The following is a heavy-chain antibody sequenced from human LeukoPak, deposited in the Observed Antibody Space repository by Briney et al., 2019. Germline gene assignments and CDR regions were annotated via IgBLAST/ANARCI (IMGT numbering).Heavy chain of an antibody. D-gene: IGHD3-22*01. CDR1: GGSISSGSYY. V-gene: IGHV4-61*02. CDR3: ARESIAAAGRITMIVVTKPHWFDP. CDR2: IYTSGST. J-gene: IGHJ5*02. Sequence: SETLSLTCTVSGGSISSGSYYWSWIRQPAGKGLEWIGRIYTSGSTNYNPSLNSRVTISVDTSKNQFSLKLSSVTAADTAVYYCARESIAAAGRITMIVVTKPHWFDPWGQGTLVTVSS.